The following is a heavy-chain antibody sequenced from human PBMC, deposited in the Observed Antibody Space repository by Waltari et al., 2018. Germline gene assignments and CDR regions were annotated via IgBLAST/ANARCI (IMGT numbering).Heavy chain of an antibody. D-gene: IGHD1-1*01. CDR3: AKLGYDLNFDY. Sequence: EVQLLESGGGLVQPGGSLRLSCAASGFTFSSYAMSWVRQAPGKGLEWVSVIYSGGSTYYADSGKGRFTISRDNSKNTLYLQMNSLRAEDTAVYYCAKLGYDLNFDYWGQGTLVTVSS. J-gene: IGHJ4*02. CDR1: GFTFSSYA. CDR2: IYSGGST. V-gene: IGHV3-23*03.